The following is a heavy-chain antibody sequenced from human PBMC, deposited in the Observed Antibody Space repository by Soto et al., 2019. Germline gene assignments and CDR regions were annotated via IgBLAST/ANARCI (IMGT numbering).Heavy chain of an antibody. CDR3: ARGRFLMDV. CDR1: GVTFSRYS. V-gene: IGHV3-48*01. Sequence: GGSLRLSCAASGVTFSRYSMNWVLQAPGKGLEWVSYISTSSSTIYYADSVKGRFTISRDNAKNSLYLQMNSLRAEDTAVYYCARGRFLMDVWGKGTTVTVSS. CDR2: ISTSSSTI. D-gene: IGHD3-10*01. J-gene: IGHJ6*03.